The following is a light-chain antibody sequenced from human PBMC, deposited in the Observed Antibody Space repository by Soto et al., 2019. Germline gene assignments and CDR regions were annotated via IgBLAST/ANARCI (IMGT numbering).Light chain of an antibody. J-gene: IGKJ1*01. Sequence: DIKMTHSPSSLSTSVGERVTITCRARQSISTYLNWYQQKPGKAPKVLIYAASSLQSGVPSRFSGSGSETDFTLTISSLQPEDFATYYCQQSYSTPTWTFGQGTKVDIK. V-gene: IGKV1-39*01. CDR3: QQSYSTPTWT. CDR2: AAS. CDR1: QSISTY.